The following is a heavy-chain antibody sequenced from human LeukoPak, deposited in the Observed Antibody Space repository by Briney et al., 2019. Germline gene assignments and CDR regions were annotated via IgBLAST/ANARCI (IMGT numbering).Heavy chain of an antibody. D-gene: IGHD6-19*01. CDR3: AGDRNSDWYSPLDY. CDR1: GFTFSSYW. CDR2: INSDGSST. V-gene: IGHV3-74*01. Sequence: SGGSLRLSCAASGFTFSSYWMHWVRQAPGKGLVWVSRINSDGSSTSYADSVKGRFTISRDNAKNTLYLQMNSLRAEDTAIYYCAGDRNSDWYSPLDYWGQGSQVTVSP. J-gene: IGHJ4*02.